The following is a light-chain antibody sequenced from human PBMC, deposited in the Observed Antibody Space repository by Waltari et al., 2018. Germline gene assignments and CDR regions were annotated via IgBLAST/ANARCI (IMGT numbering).Light chain of an antibody. V-gene: IGKV3-11*01. CDR3: QQRKTWPIT. Sequence: EIVLTRSPAPLSLSPGARATLSCRASQSVSNFLAWYQQKRGQAPRLLIYDASTRATGIPARFSGSGSGTDFTLTISSLEPEDFAVYYCQQRKTWPITFGQGTRLEIK. CDR1: QSVSNF. CDR2: DAS. J-gene: IGKJ5*01.